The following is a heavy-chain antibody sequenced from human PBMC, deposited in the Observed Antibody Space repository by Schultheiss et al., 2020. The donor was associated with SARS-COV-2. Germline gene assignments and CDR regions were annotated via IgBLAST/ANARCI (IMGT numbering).Heavy chain of an antibody. CDR3: TIIRFLEWSYYYYYMDV. D-gene: IGHD3-3*01. J-gene: IGHJ6*03. CDR2: IKSKTDGGTT. Sequence: GGSLRLSCAAAGFIVTRDRVTWVRQAPGKGLEWVGRIKSKTDGGTTDYAAPVKGRFTISRDDSKNTLYLQMNSLKTEDTAVYYCTIIRFLEWSYYYYYMDVWGKGTTVTVSS. CDR1: GFIVTRDR. V-gene: IGHV3-15*01.